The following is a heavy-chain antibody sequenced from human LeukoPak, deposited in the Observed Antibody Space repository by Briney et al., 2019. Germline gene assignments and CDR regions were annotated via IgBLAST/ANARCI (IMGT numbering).Heavy chain of an antibody. CDR2: ISAYNGNT. CDR1: GYTFTSYG. J-gene: IGHJ4*02. CDR3: GVVLPGGGGYYDSSGYYYVFDY. V-gene: IGHV1-18*01. D-gene: IGHD3-22*01. Sequence: ASVKVSCKASGYTFTSYGISWVRQAPGQGLEWMGWISAYNGNTNYAQKLQGRVAMTTDTSTSTAYMELRSLRSDDTAVYYCGVVLPGGGGYYDSSGYYYVFDYWGQGTLVTVSS.